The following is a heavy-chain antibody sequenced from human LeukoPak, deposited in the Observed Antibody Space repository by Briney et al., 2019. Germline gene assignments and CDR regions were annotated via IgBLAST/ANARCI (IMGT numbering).Heavy chain of an antibody. D-gene: IGHD6-13*01. Sequence: PSETLSLTCTVSGGSISSYYWSWIRQPPGKGLEWIGYIYYSGSTNYNPSLKSRVTISVDTSKNQFSLKLSSVTAADTAVYYCAREIFSSSWYGSVGWFDPWGQGTLVTVSS. CDR2: IYYSGST. CDR3: AREIFSSSWYGSVGWFDP. CDR1: GGSISSYY. V-gene: IGHV4-59*01. J-gene: IGHJ5*02.